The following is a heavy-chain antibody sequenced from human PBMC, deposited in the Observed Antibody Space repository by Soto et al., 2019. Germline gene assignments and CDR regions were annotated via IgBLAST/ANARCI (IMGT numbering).Heavy chain of an antibody. CDR1: GYTFTSYD. J-gene: IGHJ4*02. CDR3: ARGSTDTAMVDY. Sequence: ASVKVSCKASGYTFTSYDINWVRQATGQGLEWMGWMNPNSGNTGYAQKFQGRVTMTRNTSISTAYMELSSLRSEDTAVYYCARGSTDTAMVDYWGQGTLVTVSS. D-gene: IGHD5-18*01. V-gene: IGHV1-8*01. CDR2: MNPNSGNT.